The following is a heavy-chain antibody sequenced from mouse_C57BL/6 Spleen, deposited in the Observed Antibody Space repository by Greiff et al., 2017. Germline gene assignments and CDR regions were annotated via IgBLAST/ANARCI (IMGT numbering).Heavy chain of an antibody. Sequence: VQRVESGPGLVQPSQSLSITCTVSGFSLTSYGVHWVRQSPGKGLEWLGVIWSGGSTDYNAAFISRLSISKDNSKSQVFFKMNSLQADDTAIYYCARNGHYGSSYWYFDVWGTGTTVTVSS. CDR3: ARNGHYGSSYWYFDV. CDR2: IWSGGST. D-gene: IGHD1-1*01. CDR1: GFSLTSYG. V-gene: IGHV2-2*01. J-gene: IGHJ1*03.